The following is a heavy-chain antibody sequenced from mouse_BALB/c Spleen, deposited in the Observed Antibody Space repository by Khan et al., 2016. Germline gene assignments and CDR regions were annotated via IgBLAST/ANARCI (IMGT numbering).Heavy chain of an antibody. CDR3: ARNSDYGNWFAY. CDR1: GFSLTSYG. J-gene: IGHJ3*01. D-gene: IGHD2-1*01. Sequence: QVQLKESGPGLVQPSQSLSITCTVSGFSLTSYGVHWVRQSPGKGLEWLGVIWSGGSTDYNAAFISRLSISKDNSKSQVFFKMNSLQANDTAIYYCARNSDYGNWFAYWGQGTLVTVSA. CDR2: IWSGGST. V-gene: IGHV2-2*02.